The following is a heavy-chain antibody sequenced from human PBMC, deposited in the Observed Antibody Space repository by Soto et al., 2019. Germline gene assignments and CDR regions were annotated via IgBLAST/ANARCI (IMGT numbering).Heavy chain of an antibody. D-gene: IGHD6-19*01. V-gene: IGHV3-64D*06. CDR2: ISDAGGGT. CDR1: GFTFRIYT. CDR3: VKGYSSGRSEIY. J-gene: IGHJ4*02. Sequence: GGSLRLSCSASGFTFRIYTMLWVRQAPGKGLEYVSAISDAGGGTYYADSVKGRFTISRDDPKNTLYLQMSNLRAEDTAVYYCVKGYSSGRSEIYWGQGPLGTVSS.